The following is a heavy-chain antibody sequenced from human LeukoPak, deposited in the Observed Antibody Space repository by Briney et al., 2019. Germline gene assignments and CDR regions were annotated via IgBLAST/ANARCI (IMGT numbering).Heavy chain of an antibody. D-gene: IGHD5-18*01. Sequence: GGSLXXXXXAXGXXXSXYXXXWIRXAXGKGLEWISYITNTGYTKYYADSVKGRFSISRDNSYNSLFLQMNGLRAEDTAVYYCARWGYGFKGADYWGQGTLVSVSS. J-gene: IGHJ4*02. CDR2: ITNTGYTK. V-gene: IGHV3-11*01. CDR1: GXXXSXYX. CDR3: ARWGYGFKGADY.